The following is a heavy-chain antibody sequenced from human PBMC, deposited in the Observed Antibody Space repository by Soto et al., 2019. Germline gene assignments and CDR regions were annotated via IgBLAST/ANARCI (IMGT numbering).Heavy chain of an antibody. CDR3: ARELWRPTGTTMPFDY. D-gene: IGHD1-7*01. Sequence: SETLSLTCAVYGGSFSGYYWSWIRQPPGKGLEWIGEINHSGSTNYNPSLKSRVTISVDTSKNQFSLKLSSVTAADTAVYYCARELWRPTGTTMPFDYWGQGTLVTVSS. V-gene: IGHV4-34*01. CDR2: INHSGST. CDR1: GGSFSGYY. J-gene: IGHJ4*02.